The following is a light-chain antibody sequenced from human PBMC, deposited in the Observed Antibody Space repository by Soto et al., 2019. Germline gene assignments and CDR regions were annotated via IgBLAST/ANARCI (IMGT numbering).Light chain of an antibody. Sequence: QSALTQPASVSGSPGQSITISCTGTSSDVGGYNYVSWYQQHPGKAPKLMIYEVSNRPSGVSNRFSGSKSGNTASLTISGLQAEDEADYYCSSYAGSGTFVFGGGTKLTVL. J-gene: IGLJ2*01. V-gene: IGLV2-14*01. CDR2: EVS. CDR1: SSDVGGYNY. CDR3: SSYAGSGTFV.